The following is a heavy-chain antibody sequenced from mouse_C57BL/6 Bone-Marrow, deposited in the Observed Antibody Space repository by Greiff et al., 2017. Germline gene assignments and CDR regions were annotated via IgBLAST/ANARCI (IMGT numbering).Heavy chain of an antibody. CDR1: GYSITSGYY. J-gene: IGHJ4*01. CDR2: ISYDGSN. Sequence: EVQLQESGPGLVKPSQSLSLTCSVTGYSITSGYYWNWIRQFPGNKLEWMGYISYDGSNNYNTSLKNRISITRDTSKNQFFLKLNSVTTEDTATYYCAREEDYYGSSYDYAMDYWGQGTSVTVSS. D-gene: IGHD1-1*01. CDR3: AREEDYYGSSYDYAMDY. V-gene: IGHV3-6*01.